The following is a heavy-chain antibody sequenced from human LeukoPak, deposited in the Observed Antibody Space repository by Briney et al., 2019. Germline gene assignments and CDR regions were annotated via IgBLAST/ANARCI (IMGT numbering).Heavy chain of an antibody. V-gene: IGHV3-7*01. CDR3: ARDRRNYYDSSGYYDY. CDR2: IKQDGSEK. J-gene: IGHJ4*02. CDR1: GFTFSSYW. Sequence: GGSLRFSCAASGFTFSSYWMSWVRQAPGKGLEWVANIKQDGSEKYYVDSVKGRFTISRDNAKNSLYLQMNSLRAEDTAVYYCARDRRNYYDSSGYYDYWGQGTLVTVSS. D-gene: IGHD3-22*01.